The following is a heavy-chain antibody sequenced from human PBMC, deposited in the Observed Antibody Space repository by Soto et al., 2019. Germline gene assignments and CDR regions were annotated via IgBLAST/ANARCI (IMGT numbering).Heavy chain of an antibody. D-gene: IGHD4-17*01. CDR2: TYYRSKWYN. V-gene: IGHV6-1*01. Sequence: PSHTLSLTCAISGYRVSSNSAALNWIRQSPSRGLEWLGRTYYRSKWYNDYAVSVKSRIIVNPDTSKNQFSLKLNSVTAADTAVYYCATYDDYSGFQHWGQGTLVTVSS. CDR1: GYRVSSNSAA. CDR3: ATYDDYSGFQH. J-gene: IGHJ1*01.